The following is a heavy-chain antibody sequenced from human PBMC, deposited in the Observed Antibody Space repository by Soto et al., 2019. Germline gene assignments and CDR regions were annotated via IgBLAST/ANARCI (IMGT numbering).Heavy chain of an antibody. J-gene: IGHJ4*02. Sequence: EVQLLESGGGLVQPGGSLRLSCAASGFTFSSYAMNWVRQAPGKGLEWVSAISGSGGSTYYADSLKGRFTISRDNSKDTPYLQMNRLRADDTAVYYCVKGDFGVDYWRQGTLVTVSS. D-gene: IGHD3-3*01. CDR2: ISGSGGST. CDR1: GFTFSSYA. V-gene: IGHV3-23*01. CDR3: VKGDFGVDY.